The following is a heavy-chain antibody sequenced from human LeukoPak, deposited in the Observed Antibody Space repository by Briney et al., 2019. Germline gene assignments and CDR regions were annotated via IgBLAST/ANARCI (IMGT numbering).Heavy chain of an antibody. Sequence: SETLSLTCAVSGDSISNNNWWTWVRQPPGKGLEWIGEIYHSGTTNYNPSLKSRVTMSVDTSKNQFSLKLNSVTEADTAFYYCARGQYGSGYWGQGALVTVSS. V-gene: IGHV4-4*02. J-gene: IGHJ4*02. CDR2: IYHSGTT. D-gene: IGHD3-10*01. CDR3: ARGQYGSGY. CDR1: GDSISNNNW.